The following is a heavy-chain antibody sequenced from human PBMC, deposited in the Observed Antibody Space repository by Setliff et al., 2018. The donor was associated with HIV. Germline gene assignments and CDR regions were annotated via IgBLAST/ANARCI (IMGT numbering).Heavy chain of an antibody. Sequence: PSETLSLTCSVSGGSISSGTNYWSWIRQPAGKGLGWIGRIYSSGSTNYNPSLKSRVTISVDTSKNQFSLKLSSVTAADTAVYYCASSGWLPYFDYWGQGTLVTVSS. J-gene: IGHJ4*02. CDR3: ASSGWLPYFDY. CDR2: IYSSGST. V-gene: IGHV4-61*02. D-gene: IGHD6-19*01. CDR1: GGSISSGTNY.